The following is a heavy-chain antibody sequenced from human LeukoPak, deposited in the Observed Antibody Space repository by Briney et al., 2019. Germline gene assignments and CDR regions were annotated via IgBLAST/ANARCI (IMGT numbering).Heavy chain of an antibody. J-gene: IGHJ4*02. D-gene: IGHD6-19*01. V-gene: IGHV4-39*01. Sequence: SETLSLTCSVSGASVSNDYYYWGWIRQPPGKGLEWIGSIYSSGITYYTPSLSSRLTIAVDTTNNQFSLNLNSVTAADTAVYYCASFITVATIGCLAYWGQGSLVIVSS. CDR3: ASFITVATIGCLAY. CDR2: IYSSGIT. CDR1: GASVSNDYYY.